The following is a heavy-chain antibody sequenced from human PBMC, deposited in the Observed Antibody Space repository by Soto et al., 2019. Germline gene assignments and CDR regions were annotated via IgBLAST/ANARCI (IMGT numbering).Heavy chain of an antibody. CDR1: GFTFSSYS. Sequence: PGGSLRLSCAASGFTFSSYSMNWVRQAPGKGLEWVSSISSSSSYIYYADSVKGRFTISRDNAKNSLYLQMNSLRAEDTAVYYCARGTRTPPVNYFDYWGQGTLVTVSS. J-gene: IGHJ4*02. V-gene: IGHV3-21*01. CDR2: ISSSSSYI. CDR3: ARGTRTPPVNYFDY.